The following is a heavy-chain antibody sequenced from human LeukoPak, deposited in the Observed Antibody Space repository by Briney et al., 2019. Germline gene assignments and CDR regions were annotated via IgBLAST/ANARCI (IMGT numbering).Heavy chain of an antibody. Sequence: PSETLSLTCTVSGVSISTNYWSWIRQPPGKGLEWIGYIYYSGSTNYNPSLKSRVTISVDTSKNQFSLKLSSVTAADTAVYYCARSYDSSGYYYYFDYWGQGTLVTVSS. CDR2: IYYSGST. J-gene: IGHJ4*02. D-gene: IGHD3-22*01. V-gene: IGHV4-59*01. CDR1: GVSISTNY. CDR3: ARSYDSSGYYYYFDY.